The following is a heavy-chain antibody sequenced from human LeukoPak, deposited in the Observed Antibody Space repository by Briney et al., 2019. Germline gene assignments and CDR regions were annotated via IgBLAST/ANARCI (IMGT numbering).Heavy chain of an antibody. V-gene: IGHV3-53*01. CDR3: ARDVGNYFDF. CDR1: GFTFSSYE. Sequence: GGSLRLSCAASGFTFSSYEMNWVRQAPGEGLEWVSVIYSGGTTFYADSVKGRFTLSRDNSKNTLYLQMNSLRAEDTAVYYCARDVGNYFDFWGQGTLVTVSS. CDR2: IYSGGTT. J-gene: IGHJ4*02. D-gene: IGHD1-26*01.